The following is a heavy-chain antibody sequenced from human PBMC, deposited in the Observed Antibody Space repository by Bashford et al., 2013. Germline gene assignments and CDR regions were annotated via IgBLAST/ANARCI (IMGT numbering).Heavy chain of an antibody. J-gene: IGHJ4*02. Sequence: GSLRLSCAVSGFTVSTNYMSWVRQAPGKGLEWVSVIYSGGSTYYADSVKGRFTISRDNSKNTLYLQMNSLRAEDTAVYYCARERSSYSYFDYWGQGTLVTVSS. CDR2: IYSGGST. V-gene: IGHV3-53*01. D-gene: IGHD6-13*01. CDR1: GFTVSTNY. CDR3: ARERSSYSYFDY.